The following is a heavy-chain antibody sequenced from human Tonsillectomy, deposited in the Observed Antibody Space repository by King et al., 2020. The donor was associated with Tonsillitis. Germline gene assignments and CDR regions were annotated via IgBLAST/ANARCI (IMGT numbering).Heavy chain of an antibody. CDR1: GFTFITYG. D-gene: IGHD6-13*01. Sequence: QVQLVESGGGVVQPGRPLRLSCAASGFTFITYGMHWVRQAPGKGLEWVAFISYDGSYKYYTDSVMGRFTVSRDNSKNTLYLEVNSLRTEDTAVYYCAKVRFHYSSSWYPGYYGMDVWGQGTTVIVSS. J-gene: IGHJ6*02. CDR2: ISYDGSYK. CDR3: AKVRFHYSSSWYPGYYGMDV. V-gene: IGHV3-30*18.